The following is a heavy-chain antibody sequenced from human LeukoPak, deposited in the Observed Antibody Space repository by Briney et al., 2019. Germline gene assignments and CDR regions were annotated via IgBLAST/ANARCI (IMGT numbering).Heavy chain of an antibody. CDR3: AREGRNRSFDY. J-gene: IGHJ4*02. CDR1: GYTFTSYY. V-gene: IGHV1-2*02. Sequence: ASVKVSCKASGYTFTSYYMHWARQAPGQGLEWMGWINPNSGGTNYAQKFQGRVAMTRDTSISTAYMDLSRLRSDDTAVYYCAREGRNRSFDYWGQGTLVTVSS. D-gene: IGHD1-14*01. CDR2: INPNSGGT.